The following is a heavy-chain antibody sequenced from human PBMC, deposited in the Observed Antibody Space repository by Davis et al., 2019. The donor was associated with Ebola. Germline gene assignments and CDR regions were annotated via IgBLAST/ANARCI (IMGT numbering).Heavy chain of an antibody. CDR2: ISWNSGSI. CDR3: ATSITMMGK. J-gene: IGHJ4*02. Sequence: SLKISCAASGFTFDDYAIHWVRQAPGKGLEWVSGISWNSGSIGYADSVKGRFTIYRDNAKNSLYLQMNSLRAEDTAVYYCATSITMMGKWGQGTLVTVSS. CDR1: GFTFDDYA. V-gene: IGHV3-9*01. D-gene: IGHD3-22*01.